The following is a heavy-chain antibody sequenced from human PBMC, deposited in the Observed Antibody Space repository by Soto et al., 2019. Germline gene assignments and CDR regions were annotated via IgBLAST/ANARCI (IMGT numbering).Heavy chain of an antibody. J-gene: IGHJ4*02. D-gene: IGHD3-22*01. CDR2: IYSGGST. Sequence: PVGFLRLSCAVFGVTIGSHFISWVRQATGKGLEWVSVIYSGGSTYYADSVKGRFTISRDNSKNTLYLQMNSLRAEDTAVYYCERAVYDSSGPFDYWGQGTLVTVSS. CDR3: ERAVYDSSGPFDY. V-gene: IGHV3-53*01. CDR1: GVTIGSHF.